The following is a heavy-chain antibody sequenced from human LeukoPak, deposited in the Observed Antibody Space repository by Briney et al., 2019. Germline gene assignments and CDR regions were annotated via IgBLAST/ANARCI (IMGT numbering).Heavy chain of an antibody. J-gene: IGHJ4*02. D-gene: IGHD2-15*01. Sequence: AESLRLSCAASGFIFSNFWMRWVRQAPGKGLEWVANIKRDGSEQYYVDSVKGRFIISRDNAKNSVSLQMSSLRAEDTAVYYCGGGPGYWGQGTLVTVSS. CDR3: GGGPGY. V-gene: IGHV3-7*01. CDR1: GFIFSNFW. CDR2: IKRDGSEQ.